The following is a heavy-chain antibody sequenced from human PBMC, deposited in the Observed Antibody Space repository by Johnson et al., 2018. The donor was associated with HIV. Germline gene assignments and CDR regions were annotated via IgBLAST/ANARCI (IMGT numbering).Heavy chain of an antibody. CDR1: RFTFSSYG. J-gene: IGHJ3*02. V-gene: IGHV3-30*02. Sequence: QVQLVESGGGVVQPGGSLRLSCEASRFTFSSYGMHWVRQAPGKGLEWVAFIRYDGSNKYYDGNNKYYADSVKGRFIISRDNAKNTLYLEMKSLRVDDMAVYYCVRDDYAFHIWGQGTMVTVSS. D-gene: IGHD2-21*02. CDR2: IRYDGSNKYYDGNNK. CDR3: VRDDYAFHI.